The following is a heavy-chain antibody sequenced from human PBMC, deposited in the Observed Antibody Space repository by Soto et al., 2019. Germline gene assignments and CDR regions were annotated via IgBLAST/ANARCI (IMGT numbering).Heavy chain of an antibody. CDR3: AYTTTVVTNNWFDP. V-gene: IGHV1-69*13. J-gene: IGHJ5*02. D-gene: IGHD4-17*01. Sequence: SVKVSCKASGGTFSSYAISWVRQAPGQGLEWMGGIIPIFGTANYAQKFQGRVTITADESTSTAYMELSSLRSEDTAVYYCAYTTTVVTNNWFDPWGQGTLVTVSS. CDR2: IIPIFGTA. CDR1: GGTFSSYA.